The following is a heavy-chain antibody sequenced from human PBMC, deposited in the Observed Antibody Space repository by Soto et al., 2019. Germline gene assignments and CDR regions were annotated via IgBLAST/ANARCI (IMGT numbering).Heavy chain of an antibody. CDR1: GGSISSYY. CDR2: IYTSGST. CDR3: ASDEAISGYGWFDP. V-gene: IGHV4-4*07. Sequence: PSETLSLTCTVSGGSISSYYWSWIRQPAGKGLEWIGRIYTSGSTNYNPSLKSRVTMSVDTSKNQFSLKLSSVTAADTAVYYCASDEAISGYGWFDPWRQGTLVTVSS. J-gene: IGHJ5*02. D-gene: IGHD5-12*01.